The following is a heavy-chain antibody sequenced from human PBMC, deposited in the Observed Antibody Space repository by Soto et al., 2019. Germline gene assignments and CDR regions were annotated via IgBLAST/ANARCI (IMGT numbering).Heavy chain of an antibody. J-gene: IGHJ6*02. V-gene: IGHV3-30-3*01. D-gene: IGHD6-19*01. CDR3: ARGSSGWTAGMDV. CDR2: ISYDGSNK. CDR1: GFTFSSYT. Sequence: QVQLVESGGGVVQPGRSLRLSCAASGFTFSSYTMHWVRQAPGKGLEWVAVISYDGSNKHYADSVKGRFTISRDNSKNTLYLQMNSLRAEDTAVYYCARGSSGWTAGMDVWGQGTTVTVSS.